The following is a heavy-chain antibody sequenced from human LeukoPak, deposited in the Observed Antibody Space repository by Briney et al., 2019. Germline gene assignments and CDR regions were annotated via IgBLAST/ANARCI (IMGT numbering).Heavy chain of an antibody. CDR1: GYTFTSYA. CDR3: ARGRWLQSNVFDY. D-gene: IGHD5-24*01. CDR2: INTNTGNP. J-gene: IGHJ4*02. V-gene: IGHV7-4-1*02. Sequence: ASVKVSCKASGYTFTSYAMNWVRQALGQGLEWMGRINTNTGNPTYAQGFTGRFFFSLDTSVSTAYLQISSLKAEDTAVYYCARGRWLQSNVFDYWGQGTLVTVSS.